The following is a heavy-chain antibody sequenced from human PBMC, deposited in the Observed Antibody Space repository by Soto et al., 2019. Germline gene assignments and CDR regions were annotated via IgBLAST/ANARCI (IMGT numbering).Heavy chain of an antibody. CDR2: IYYSGST. CDR1: GGSISSYY. Sequence: QVQLQESGPGLVKPSETLSLTCTVSGGSISSYYWSWIRQPPGKGLEWIGYIYYSGSTNYNPSLKSRVTISVDTSKNQSSLQLSSVTAADTAVYYCARRYGRNFDYWGQGTLVTVSS. CDR3: ARRYGRNFDY. J-gene: IGHJ4*02. V-gene: IGHV4-59*01. D-gene: IGHD1-20*01.